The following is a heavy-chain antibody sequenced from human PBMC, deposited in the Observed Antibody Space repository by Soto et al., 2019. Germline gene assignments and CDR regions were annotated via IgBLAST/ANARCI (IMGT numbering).Heavy chain of an antibody. CDR2: ISAYSGNT. CDR3: ARIPYAVPAAIGY. J-gene: IGHJ4*02. CDR1: GGTFSSYA. Sequence: ASVKVSCKASGGTFSSYAISWVRQAPGQGLEWMGWISAYSGNTNYAQKLQGRVTMTTDTSTSTAYMELRSLRSDDTAVYYCARIPYAVPAAIGYWGQGTLVTVSS. V-gene: IGHV1-18*01. D-gene: IGHD2-2*01.